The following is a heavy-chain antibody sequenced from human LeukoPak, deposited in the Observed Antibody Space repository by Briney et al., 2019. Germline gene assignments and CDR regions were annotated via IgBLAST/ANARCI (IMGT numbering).Heavy chain of an antibody. D-gene: IGHD2-2*02. CDR2: ISYDGSNK. CDR1: GFTFSSYG. CDR3: AKSPSRVVPAAILYAFDI. Sequence: GRSLRLSCAASGFTFSSYGMHWVRQAPGKGLEWVAVISYDGSNKYYADSVKGRFTISRDNSKNTLYLQMNSLRAEDTAVYYCAKSPSRVVPAAILYAFDIWGQGTMVTVSS. V-gene: IGHV3-30*18. J-gene: IGHJ3*02.